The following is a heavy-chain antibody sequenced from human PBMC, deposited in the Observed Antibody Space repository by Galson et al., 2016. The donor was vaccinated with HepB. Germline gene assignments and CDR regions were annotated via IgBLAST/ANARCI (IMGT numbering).Heavy chain of an antibody. CDR3: ARDARGEWLHFGMDV. V-gene: IGHV4-39*01. Sequence: SETLSLTCTVSGGSISSSSYYWGWIRQPPGKGLEWIGSIYNSGSTYYNPSLKSRVSISVDTSKNQFSLKLSSVTAADTTVYYCARDARGEWLHFGMDVWGQGTTATVSS. J-gene: IGHJ6*02. CDR2: IYNSGST. D-gene: IGHD3-3*01. CDR1: GGSISSSSYY.